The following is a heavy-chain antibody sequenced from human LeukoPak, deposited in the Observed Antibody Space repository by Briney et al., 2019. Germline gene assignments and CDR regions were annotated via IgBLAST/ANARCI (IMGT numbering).Heavy chain of an antibody. CDR1: GFTFSSYA. CDR3: AKDLITYYYGSGSPRPVDY. CDR2: ISGSGGST. Sequence: PGGSLRLSCAASGFTFSSYAMSWVRQAPGKGLEWVSAISGSGGSTYYADSVKGRFTIPRDNSKNTLYLQMNSLRAEDTAVYYCAKDLITYYYGSGSPRPVDYWGQGTLVTVSS. D-gene: IGHD3-10*01. J-gene: IGHJ4*02. V-gene: IGHV3-23*01.